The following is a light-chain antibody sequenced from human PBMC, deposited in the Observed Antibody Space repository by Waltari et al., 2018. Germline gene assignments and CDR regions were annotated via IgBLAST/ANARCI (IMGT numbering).Light chain of an antibody. Sequence: QSVLTQPPSVSGAPGQRVTISCTGPSSNIGAGFEVFWYQQLPGSAPKLLIFASYKRSSGVPDRISGSTSGTSASLAITGLQAEDEADYYCQSYDSSLSGRVFGGGTRLTVL. J-gene: IGLJ3*02. CDR3: QSYDSSLSGRV. CDR2: ASY. CDR1: SSNIGAGFE. V-gene: IGLV1-40*01.